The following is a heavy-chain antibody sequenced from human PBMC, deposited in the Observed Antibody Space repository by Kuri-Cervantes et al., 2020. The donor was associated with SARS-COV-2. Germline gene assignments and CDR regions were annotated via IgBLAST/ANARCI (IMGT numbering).Heavy chain of an antibody. CDR2: IKQDGSER. D-gene: IGHD3-22*01. CDR3: ARDADSSSWYAY. CDR1: GFTFSSYW. Sequence: GGSLRLSCAASGFTFSSYWMSWVRQAPGEGLEWVANIKQDGSERFYVDSVKGRFTISRDNAKNSLYLQMDSLRVEDTAVYYCARDADSSSWYAYWGQGALVTVSS. V-gene: IGHV3-7*01. J-gene: IGHJ4*02.